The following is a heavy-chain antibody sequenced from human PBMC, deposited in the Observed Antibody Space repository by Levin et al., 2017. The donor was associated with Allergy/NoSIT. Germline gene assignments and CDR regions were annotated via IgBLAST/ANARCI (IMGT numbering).Heavy chain of an antibody. CDR1: GGSISSSSYY. V-gene: IGHV4-39*01. Sequence: SETLSLTCTVSGGSISSSSYYWGWIRQPPGKGLEWIGSIYYSGSTYYNPSLKSRVTISVDTSKNQFSLKLSSVTAADTAVYYCARHFWFMAAMSDYFDYWGQGTLVTVSS. CDR2: IYYSGST. D-gene: IGHD2-2*01. J-gene: IGHJ4*02. CDR3: ARHFWFMAAMSDYFDY.